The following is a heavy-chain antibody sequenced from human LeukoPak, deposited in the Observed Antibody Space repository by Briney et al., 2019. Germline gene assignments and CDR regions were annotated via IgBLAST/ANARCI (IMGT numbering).Heavy chain of an antibody. J-gene: IGHJ3*02. CDR1: GFTFSSYE. D-gene: IGHD6-19*01. CDR2: ISSSGSTI. Sequence: GGSLRLSCAASGFTFSSYEMNWVSQAPGKGLEWVSYISSSGSTIYYADSVKGRFTISRDNAKNSLYLPMNSLRAEDTAVYYCAKIQGWFNAAFHIGGQGTMVTVSS. V-gene: IGHV3-48*03. CDR3: AKIQGWFNAAFHI.